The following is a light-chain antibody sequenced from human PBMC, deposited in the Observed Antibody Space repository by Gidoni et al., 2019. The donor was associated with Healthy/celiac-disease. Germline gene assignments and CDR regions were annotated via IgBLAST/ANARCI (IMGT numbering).Light chain of an antibody. CDR3: NSRDSSGNHSNV. J-gene: IGLJ6*01. V-gene: IGLV3-19*01. CDR1: SLRSYY. Sequence: SSELTQDPAVSVALGQTVRITCQGDSLRSYYASWYQQKPGQAPVLVTYGKNNRPSGIPDRFSGSSSGNTASLTITGAQAEDEADHYCNSRDSSGNHSNVFGSGTKVTVL. CDR2: GKN.